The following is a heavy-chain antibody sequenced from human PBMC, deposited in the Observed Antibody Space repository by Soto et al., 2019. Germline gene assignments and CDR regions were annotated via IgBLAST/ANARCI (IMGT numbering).Heavy chain of an antibody. CDR1: GDSVSSNSAA. J-gene: IGHJ5*02. D-gene: IGHD3-22*01. Sequence: SQPLSLTCAISGDSVSSNSAAWNWIRQSPSRGLEWLGRTYYRSKWYNDYAVSVKSRITINPDTSKNQFSLQLNSVTPEDTAVYYCARGDDSSGYYYPNWFDPWGQGTLVTVSS. CDR2: TYYRSKWYN. V-gene: IGHV6-1*01. CDR3: ARGDDSSGYYYPNWFDP.